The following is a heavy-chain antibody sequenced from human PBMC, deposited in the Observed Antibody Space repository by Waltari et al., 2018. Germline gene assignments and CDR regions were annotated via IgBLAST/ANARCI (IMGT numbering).Heavy chain of an antibody. CDR3: AKKGAVVISPYYFDN. V-gene: IGHV3-23*01. J-gene: IGHJ4*02. CDR2: ISGSGRT. CDR1: GFTFSTYA. Sequence: EVQLLESGGGLVQSGGSLRLSCAASGFTFSTYAMSWVRQAPGKGLEWVSGISGSGRTSYAESVKGRLTISRDNSKNILYLQLNSLRAEDTAVYYCAKKGAVVISPYYFDNWGQGTLVTVSS. D-gene: IGHD3-22*01.